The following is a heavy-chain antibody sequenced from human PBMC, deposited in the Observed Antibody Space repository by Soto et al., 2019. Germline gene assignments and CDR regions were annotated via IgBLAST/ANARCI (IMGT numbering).Heavy chain of an antibody. CDR3: ARVRRWLPEEMVDL. D-gene: IGHD5-12*01. J-gene: IGHJ5*02. V-gene: IGHV4-30-2*01. Sequence: SETLSLTCAVSGGYISGGYYSWSWIRQPPGKGLEWIGFIYNSGSTYYNSSLKSRVTISVDRSKNHFFLNLTSVTAADTAVYYCARVRRWLPEEMVDLWGQGALVTVSS. CDR2: IYNSGST. CDR1: GGYISGGYYS.